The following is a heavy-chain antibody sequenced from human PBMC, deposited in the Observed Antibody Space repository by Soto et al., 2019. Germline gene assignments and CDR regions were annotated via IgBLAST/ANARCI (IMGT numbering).Heavy chain of an antibody. Sequence: GASVKVSCKASGYTFTSYGISWVRQAPGQGLEWMGWISAHNGNTNYAQKLQGRVTMTTDTSTSTAYMELRSLRSDDTAVYYCAREGWLQHTAYYYYGMDVWGQGITVTVSS. CDR1: GYTFTSYG. V-gene: IGHV1-18*01. J-gene: IGHJ6*02. CDR2: ISAHNGNT. D-gene: IGHD5-12*01. CDR3: AREGWLQHTAYYYYGMDV.